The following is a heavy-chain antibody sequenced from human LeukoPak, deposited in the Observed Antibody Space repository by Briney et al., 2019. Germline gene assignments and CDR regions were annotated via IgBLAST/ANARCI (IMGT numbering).Heavy chain of an antibody. D-gene: IGHD3-22*01. CDR3: AEEKYYYDSSGYYY. V-gene: IGHV3-23*01. J-gene: IGHJ4*02. CDR1: GFIFSDYA. CDR2: ISGSGDSA. Sequence: PGGSLRLSCAASGFIFSDYAMTWVRQAPGKGLEWVSIISGSGDSAFSADSVKGRFTISRDNSKNTLYLQMNSLRAEDTAVYYCAEEKYYYDSSGYYYWGQGTLVTVSS.